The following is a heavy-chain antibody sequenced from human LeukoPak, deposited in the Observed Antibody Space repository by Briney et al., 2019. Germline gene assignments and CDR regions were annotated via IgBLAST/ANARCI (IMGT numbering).Heavy chain of an antibody. D-gene: IGHD2-2*01. CDR1: GFTFDDYT. CDR3: ARDPRSGCSSTSCYWGWFDP. CDR2: ISWDGGST. V-gene: IGHV3-43*01. Sequence: GGSLRLSCAASGFTFDDYTMYWVRQAPGKGLEWVSLISWDGGSTYYADSVKGRFTVSRDNAKNSLYLQMNSLRPEDTAVYYCARDPRSGCSSTSCYWGWFDPWGQGTLVTVSS. J-gene: IGHJ5*02.